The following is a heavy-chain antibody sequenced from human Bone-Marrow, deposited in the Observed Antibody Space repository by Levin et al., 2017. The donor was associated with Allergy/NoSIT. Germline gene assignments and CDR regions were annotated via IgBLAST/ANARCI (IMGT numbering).Heavy chain of an antibody. CDR3: ARVTAYSSLPTWWFDP. CDR1: GFTLSSYW. D-gene: IGHD6-6*01. V-gene: IGHV3-74*01. Sequence: ETLSLTCAASGFTLSSYWMHWVRQAPGKGLVWVSRINKDGSTTDYADSVKGRFTISRDNAKNTLYLQMNSLRAEDTAVYYCARVTAYSSLPTWWFDPWGQGTLVTVSS. CDR2: INKDGSTT. J-gene: IGHJ5*02.